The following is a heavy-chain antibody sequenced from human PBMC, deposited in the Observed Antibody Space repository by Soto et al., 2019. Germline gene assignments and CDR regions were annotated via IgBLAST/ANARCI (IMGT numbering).Heavy chain of an antibody. V-gene: IGHV3-74*01. J-gene: IGHJ1*01. Sequence: EVQLVESGGGLVQPGVSLRLSCVASGFTFSSYWMHWVRQAPGKGLVWVSSISNDGSSIYADPVKGRFTISRDNAKNTLSLQMNSLRAEDTAVYYCARLPNKSPQNWGQGTLVIVSP. CDR1: GFTFSSYW. CDR3: ARLPNKSPQN. CDR2: ISNDGSS.